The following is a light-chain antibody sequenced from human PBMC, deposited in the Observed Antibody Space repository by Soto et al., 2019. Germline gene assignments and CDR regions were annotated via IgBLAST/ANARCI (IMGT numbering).Light chain of an antibody. V-gene: IGKV3-11*01. CDR3: QQRSNWPIT. CDR1: QSVSSY. J-gene: IGKJ5*01. CDR2: DAS. Sequence: EIVLTQCPATLSLSPGERATLSCRASQSVSSYLAWYQQKPGQAPRLLIYDASNRATGIPVRFSGSGSGTDFTLTVSTLEPEDFAVYYCQQRSNWPITFGQGTRLEIK.